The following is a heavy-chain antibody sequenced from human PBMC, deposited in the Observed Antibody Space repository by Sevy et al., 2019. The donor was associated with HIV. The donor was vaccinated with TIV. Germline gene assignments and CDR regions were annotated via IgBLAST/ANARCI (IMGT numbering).Heavy chain of an antibody. D-gene: IGHD2-2*01. Sequence: GGSLRLSCAASGFTFSSYWMSWVRQAPGKGLEWVANIKQDGSENYYVDSVKGRLTISRDNAKNSLYLQMNSLRAEDTAVYYCARGASVVVPAAIDFNWFDPWGQGTLVPVSS. J-gene: IGHJ5*02. CDR2: IKQDGSEN. CDR1: GFTFSSYW. CDR3: ARGASVVVPAAIDFNWFDP. V-gene: IGHV3-7*01.